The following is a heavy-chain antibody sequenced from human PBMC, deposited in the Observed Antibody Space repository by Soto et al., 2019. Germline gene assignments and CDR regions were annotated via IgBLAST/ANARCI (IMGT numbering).Heavy chain of an antibody. CDR1: GYTFTDYY. D-gene: IGHD2-2*02. CDR2: INPNSGGT. Sequence: GASVKVSCKASGYTFTDYYMHWVRQAPGQGLEWMGWINPNSGGTNYAQKFQGWVTMTRDTSISTAYMELSRLKSDDTAVYYCARYCTGTSCYTQDAFDIWGQGTMVPVSS. J-gene: IGHJ3*02. V-gene: IGHV1-2*04. CDR3: ARYCTGTSCYTQDAFDI.